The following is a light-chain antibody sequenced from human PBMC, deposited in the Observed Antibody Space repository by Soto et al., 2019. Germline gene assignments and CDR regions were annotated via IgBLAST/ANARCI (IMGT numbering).Light chain of an antibody. CDR2: DAS. Sequence: EIVLTQSPGTLSLSPAERATLSCRASQSVSSSYLAWYQQKPGQAPSLLIYDASSRATGIPDRFSGGGSGTDFTLTISRLEPEDFAVYYCQQFSIYPLTFGGGTKVDIK. J-gene: IGKJ4*01. CDR3: QQFSIYPLT. V-gene: IGKV3-20*01. CDR1: QSVSSSY.